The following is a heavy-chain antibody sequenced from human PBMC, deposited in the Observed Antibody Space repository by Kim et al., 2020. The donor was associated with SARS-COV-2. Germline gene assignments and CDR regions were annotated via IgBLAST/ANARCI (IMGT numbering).Heavy chain of an antibody. CDR1: GYTFTSYA. CDR2: INTNTGNP. J-gene: IGHJ5*02. D-gene: IGHD3-3*01. Sequence: ASVKVSCKASGYTFTSYAMNWVRQAPGQGLEWMGWINTNTGNPTYAQGFTGRFVFSLDTSVSTAYLQISSLKAEDTAVYYCARSSLDFWSGELAPFDPWGQGTLVTVSS. V-gene: IGHV7-4-1*02. CDR3: ARSSLDFWSGELAPFDP.